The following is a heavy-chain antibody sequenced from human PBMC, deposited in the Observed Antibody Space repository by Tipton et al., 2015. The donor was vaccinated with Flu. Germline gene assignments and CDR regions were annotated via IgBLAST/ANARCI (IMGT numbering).Heavy chain of an antibody. V-gene: IGHV4-39*07. CDR3: ARDAGNYAPYYYGMDV. D-gene: IGHD1-7*01. Sequence: TLSLTCTVSGGSISSSSYYWGWIRQPPGKGLEWIGSIYYSGSTYYNPSRKSRVTISVDTSKNQFSLKLSSVTAADTAVYYCARDAGNYAPYYYGMDVWGQGTTVTVSS. CDR2: IYYSGST. J-gene: IGHJ6*02. CDR1: GGSISSSSYY.